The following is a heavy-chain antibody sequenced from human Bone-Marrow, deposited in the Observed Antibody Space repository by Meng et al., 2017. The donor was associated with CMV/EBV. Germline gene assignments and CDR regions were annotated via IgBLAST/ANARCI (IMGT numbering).Heavy chain of an antibody. CDR2: IYYSGST. CDR1: GGSISSSSYY. D-gene: IGHD2-2*01. V-gene: IGHV4-39*01. Sequence: SETLSLTCTVSGGSISSSSYYWGWIRQPPGKGLEWIGSIYYSGSTYYNPSLKSRVTISVDTSKIQFSLKLSSVTAADTAVYYCARVGVWGYCSSTSCYPDDYWGQGTLVNVAS. J-gene: IGHJ4*02. CDR3: ARVGVWGYCSSTSCYPDDY.